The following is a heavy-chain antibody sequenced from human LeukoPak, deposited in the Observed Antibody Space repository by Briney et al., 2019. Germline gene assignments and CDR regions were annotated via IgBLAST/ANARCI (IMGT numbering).Heavy chain of an antibody. V-gene: IGHV4-39*07. Sequence: SETLSLTCTVSGGSIGSSSYYWGWIRQPPGKGLEWIGSIYYSGSTYYNPSLKSRVTIPVGTSKNQFSLKLSSVTAADTAVYYCASEAASSTSCLCLGYWGQGTLVTVSS. CDR1: GGSIGSSSYY. D-gene: IGHD2-2*01. J-gene: IGHJ4*02. CDR2: IYYSGST. CDR3: ASEAASSTSCLCLGY.